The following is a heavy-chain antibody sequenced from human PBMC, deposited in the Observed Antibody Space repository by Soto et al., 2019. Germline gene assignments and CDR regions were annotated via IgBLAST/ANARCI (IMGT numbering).Heavy chain of an antibody. CDR2: ISYDGSNK. D-gene: IGHD6-13*01. CDR3: ARDLSSSWYALSDYGMDV. J-gene: IGHJ6*02. V-gene: IGHV3-30-3*01. Sequence: GSLRLSCAASGFTFSSYAMHWVRQAPGKGLEWVAVISYDGSNKYYADSVKGRFTISRDNSKNTLYLQMNSLRAEDTAVYYCARDLSSSWYALSDYGMDVWGQGTTVTVSS. CDR1: GFTFSSYA.